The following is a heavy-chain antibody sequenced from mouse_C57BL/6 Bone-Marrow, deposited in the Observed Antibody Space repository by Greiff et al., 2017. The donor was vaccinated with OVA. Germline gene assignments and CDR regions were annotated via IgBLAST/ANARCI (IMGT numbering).Heavy chain of an antibody. CDR1: GFTFSSYG. J-gene: IGHJ4*01. CDR2: ISSGGSYT. Sequence: EVNLVESGGDLVKPGGSLKLSCAASGFTFSSYGMSWVRQTPDKRLEWVATISSGGSYTYYPDSVKGRFTISRDNAKNTLYLQMSSLKSEDTAMYYCARQHYGSSPYCYAMDYWGQGTSVTVSS. V-gene: IGHV5-6*01. CDR3: ARQHYGSSPYCYAMDY. D-gene: IGHD1-1*01.